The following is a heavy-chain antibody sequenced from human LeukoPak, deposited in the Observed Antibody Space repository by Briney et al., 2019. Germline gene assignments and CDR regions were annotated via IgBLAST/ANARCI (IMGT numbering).Heavy chain of an antibody. V-gene: IGHV3-7*03. CDR2: IKLDGSEK. D-gene: IGHD3-3*01. CDR3: ARDQYDTWSRRGNFDS. Sequence: GGSLRLSCAASGFTFSRYWMSWVRQAPGKGLEWVANIKLDGSEKNYVDSVKGRFTISRDNTKNSLYLQMNSLRAEDTAVFYCARDQYDTWSRRGNFDSWGQGTLVIVSS. J-gene: IGHJ4*02. CDR1: GFTFSRYW.